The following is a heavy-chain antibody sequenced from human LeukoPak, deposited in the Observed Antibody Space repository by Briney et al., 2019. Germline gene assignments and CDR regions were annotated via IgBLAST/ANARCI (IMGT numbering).Heavy chain of an antibody. J-gene: IGHJ6*03. CDR1: GGSISSGGYY. CDR2: IYYSGST. V-gene: IGHV4-31*03. Sequence: SETLSLTCTVSGGSISSGGYYWSWIRQHPGKGLEWSGYIYYSGSTYYNPSLERRVTISVETSKNQLSLKLSSPSAADTAVYYSARDRGCSSTSCYMYYYYYYMDVWGKGTTVTVSS. D-gene: IGHD2-2*02. CDR3: ARDRGCSSTSCYMYYYYYYMDV.